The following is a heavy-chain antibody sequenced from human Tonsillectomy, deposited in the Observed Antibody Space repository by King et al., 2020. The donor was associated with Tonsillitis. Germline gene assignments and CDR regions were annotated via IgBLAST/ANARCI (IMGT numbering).Heavy chain of an antibody. J-gene: IGHJ6*02. CDR2: IYSGGST. CDR3: ARELRGFLEDLWDYYYYGMDV. D-gene: IGHD3-3*01. CDR1: GFTVSSNY. V-gene: IGHV3-66*01. Sequence: VQLVESGGGLVQPGGSPRLSCAASGFTVSSNYMSWVRQAPGKGLEWVSVIYSGGSTYYADSVKGRFTISRDISKNTLYLQMNSLRAEDTAVYYCARELRGFLEDLWDYYYYGMDVWGQGTTVTVSS.